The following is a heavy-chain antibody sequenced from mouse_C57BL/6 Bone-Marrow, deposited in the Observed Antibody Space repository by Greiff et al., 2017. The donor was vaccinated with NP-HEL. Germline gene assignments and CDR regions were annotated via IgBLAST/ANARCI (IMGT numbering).Heavy chain of an antibody. CDR3: ARERLTQAWFAY. CDR2: IYPGSGST. D-gene: IGHD3-2*02. V-gene: IGHV1-55*01. Sequence: QVQLQQPGAELVKPGASVKMSCKASGYTFTSYWITWVKQRPGQGLEWIGDIYPGSGSTNYNEKFKSKATLTVDTSSSTAYMQLSSLTSEDSAVYYCARERLTQAWFAYWGHGTLVTVSA. CDR1: GYTFTSYW. J-gene: IGHJ3*01.